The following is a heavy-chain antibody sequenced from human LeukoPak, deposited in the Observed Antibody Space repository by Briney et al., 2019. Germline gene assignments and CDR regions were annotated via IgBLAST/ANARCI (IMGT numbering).Heavy chain of an antibody. CDR2: TYYRSKWYN. J-gene: IGHJ6*03. Sequence: SQTLSLTCAISGDSVSSNSAAWNWIRQSPSRGLEWLGRTYYRSKWYNDYAVSVKSRITINPDTSKNQFSLQLNSVTPEDTAVYYCARAVLSSSPYYYYYYMDVWGKGTTVTVSS. V-gene: IGHV6-1*01. CDR1: GDSVSSNSAA. D-gene: IGHD6-6*01. CDR3: ARAVLSSSPYYYYYYMDV.